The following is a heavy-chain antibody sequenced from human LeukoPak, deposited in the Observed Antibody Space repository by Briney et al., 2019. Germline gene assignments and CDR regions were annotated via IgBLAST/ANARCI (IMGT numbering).Heavy chain of an antibody. Sequence: GGSLRLSCAASGFIFTSYAMSWVRQAPGKGLEWVSSISGDGTRTYHVDSVKGRFTISRDNSKNTLYLHMSSLRADDTAIYFCAKDTPRGYNYGYFDYWGQGTLLTVSS. D-gene: IGHD5-18*01. V-gene: IGHV3-23*01. CDR2: ISGDGTRT. J-gene: IGHJ4*02. CDR1: GFIFTSYA. CDR3: AKDTPRGYNYGYFDY.